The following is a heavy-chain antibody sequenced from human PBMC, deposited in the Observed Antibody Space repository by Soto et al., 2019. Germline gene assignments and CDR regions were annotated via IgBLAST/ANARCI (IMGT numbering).Heavy chain of an antibody. V-gene: IGHV3-33*01. CDR2: IWYDGSNK. D-gene: IGHD2-21*02. J-gene: IGHJ3*01. Sequence: GSLRLSCAASGFTFSSYGMHWVRQAPGKGLKGVAVIWYDGSNKYYADSVKGRFTISRDNSKNTLYLQMNSLGFEDTAVYYCARGDKGVFDLWGQGTMVTVSS. CDR3: ARGDKGVFDL. CDR1: GFTFSSYG.